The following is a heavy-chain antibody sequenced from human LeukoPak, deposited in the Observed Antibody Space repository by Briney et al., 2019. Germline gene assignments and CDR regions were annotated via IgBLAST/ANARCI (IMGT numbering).Heavy chain of an antibody. CDR1: GGSISTYY. Sequence: PSETLSLTCTVSGGSISTYYWSWLRQPPGKGLEWIGYVSYSGSTNYNPSLKTLKSRVTMSVDTSKSQFSLKVSSVTAADTAVYYCARLQGRGDNYLDFWGQGALVTVSS. D-gene: IGHD7-27*01. J-gene: IGHJ4*02. CDR3: ARLQGRGDNYLDF. V-gene: IGHV4-59*08. CDR2: VSYSGST.